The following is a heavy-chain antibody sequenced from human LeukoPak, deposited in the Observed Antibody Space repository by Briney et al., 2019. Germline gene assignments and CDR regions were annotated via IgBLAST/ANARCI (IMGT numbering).Heavy chain of an antibody. CDR1: GGSIKSGSYY. CDR2: IYYSGST. Sequence: SETLSLTCTVSGGSIKSGSYYWSWIRQPPGKGLEWIGYIYYSGSTYYNPSLKSRVTISVDTSKNQFSLKLSSVTAADTAVYYCAREIPPGIRGMGDWFDPWGQGTLVTVSS. D-gene: IGHD3-16*01. J-gene: IGHJ5*02. V-gene: IGHV4-30-4*01. CDR3: AREIPPGIRGMGDWFDP.